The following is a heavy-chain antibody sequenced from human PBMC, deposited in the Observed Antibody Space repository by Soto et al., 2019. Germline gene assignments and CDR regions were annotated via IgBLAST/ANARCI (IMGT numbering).Heavy chain of an antibody. CDR3: ARLGYSSSMDV. CDR2: INHSGST. J-gene: IGHJ6*02. D-gene: IGHD5-18*01. Sequence: PSETLSLTCAVYGGSFSGYYWSWIRQPPGKGLEWMGEINHSGSTNYNPSLKSRVTISVDTSKNQFSLKLSSVTAADTAVYYCARLGYSSSMDVWGQGTTVTVSS. CDR1: GGSFSGYY. V-gene: IGHV4-34*01.